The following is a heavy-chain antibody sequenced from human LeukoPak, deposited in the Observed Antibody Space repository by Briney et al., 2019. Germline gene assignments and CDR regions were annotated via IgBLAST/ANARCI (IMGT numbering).Heavy chain of an antibody. CDR1: GGSLSSHY. CDR2: IHDTGST. Sequence: PSETLSLTWSVSGGSLSSHYWSWIRQPPGKGRSLIGHIHDTGSTFYNPSLRVRVTISLDTSNNQFSLKLPSMTAADTAVYYCARFSSGCSTSSCYLTYWGQGTLVTVS. D-gene: IGHD2-2*01. CDR3: ARFSSGCSTSSCYLTY. J-gene: IGHJ4*02. V-gene: IGHV4-59*11.